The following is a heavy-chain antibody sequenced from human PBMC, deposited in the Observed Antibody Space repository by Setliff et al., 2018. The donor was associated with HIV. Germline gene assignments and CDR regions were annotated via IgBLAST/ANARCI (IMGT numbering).Heavy chain of an antibody. CDR1: GYTFTDFG. CDR3: ARWSCGRATCYDSPYNWFEP. J-gene: IGHJ5*02. Sequence: ASVKVSCKASGYTFTDFGVGWVRQAPGQGLEWMGWVSPYNGHTKYAQRFQGRVTMSTDTSTSTIYMELTSLRSDDTAVYYCARWSCGRATCYDSPYNWFEPWGQGTLVTVSS. CDR2: VSPYNGHT. V-gene: IGHV1-18*01. D-gene: IGHD2-2*01.